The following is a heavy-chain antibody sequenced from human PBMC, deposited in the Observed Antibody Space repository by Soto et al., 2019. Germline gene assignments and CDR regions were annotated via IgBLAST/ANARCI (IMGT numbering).Heavy chain of an antibody. CDR3: ARSGGTYYFDH. V-gene: IGHV1-69*01. CDR2: FVPMFSSS. Sequence: QVQLVQSGAEVRKPGSSVNVSCKASGTTFSTHGIHWVRQAPGQGLEWMGGFVPMFSSSNYAQKFQGRLTIVADESTNSAYMELSSLRADDSTIYYCARSGGTYYFDHWVQGTRVTVSS. J-gene: IGHJ4*02. D-gene: IGHD1-1*01. CDR1: GTTFSTHG.